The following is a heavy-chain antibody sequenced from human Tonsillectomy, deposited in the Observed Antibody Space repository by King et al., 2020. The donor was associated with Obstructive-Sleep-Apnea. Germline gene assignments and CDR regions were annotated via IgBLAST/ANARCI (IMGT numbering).Heavy chain of an antibody. Sequence: LQLQESGPGLVKPSETLSLTCTVSGGSISSSSYYWGWIRQPPGKGLEWIESIYYTGSTYYNPSLKSRVTISVDTSKNHFSLKLSSVTAADTAVYYCASVRYSYGYLSAFDIWGQGTMVTVSS. CDR1: GGSISSSSYY. CDR3: ASVRYSYGYLSAFDI. CDR2: IYYTGST. D-gene: IGHD5-18*01. J-gene: IGHJ3*02. V-gene: IGHV4-39*07.